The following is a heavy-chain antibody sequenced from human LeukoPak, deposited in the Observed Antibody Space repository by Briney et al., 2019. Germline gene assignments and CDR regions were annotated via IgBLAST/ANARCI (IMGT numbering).Heavy chain of an antibody. V-gene: IGHV3-23*01. Sequence: GGSLRLSCAASGFNFPTYAMQWVRQAPGKGLEWVSSIRVSDGARFYADSVKGRFTTSRDNSKNTLFLQMNSLRVEDTALYHCARRYGSGSKGDAFDIWGQGTMVTVSS. CDR3: ARRYGSGSKGDAFDI. J-gene: IGHJ3*02. D-gene: IGHD3-10*01. CDR1: GFNFPTYA. CDR2: IRVSDGAR.